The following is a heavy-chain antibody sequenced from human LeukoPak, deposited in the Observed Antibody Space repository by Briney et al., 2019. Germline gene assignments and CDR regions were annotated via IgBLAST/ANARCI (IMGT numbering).Heavy chain of an antibody. V-gene: IGHV4-59*13. J-gene: IGHJ3*01. D-gene: IGHD1-26*01. CDR2: ISYSGRT. Sequence: SETLSLTCSVSGGSIGSSFWNWIRLSPGKGLEWIGYISYSGRTNYSPSLKSRVTISIDTSKNQLSLTLTSVTAADTALYYCARNRSGTYYTFDVWGQGTMVSVSA. CDR3: ARNRSGTYYTFDV. CDR1: GGSIGSSF.